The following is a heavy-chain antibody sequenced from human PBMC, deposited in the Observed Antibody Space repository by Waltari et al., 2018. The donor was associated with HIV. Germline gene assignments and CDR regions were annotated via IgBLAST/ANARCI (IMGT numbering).Heavy chain of an antibody. V-gene: IGHV5-51*01. CDR2: IYPVDPDT. D-gene: IGHD2-2*01. J-gene: IGHJ6*02. CDR3: ARLGYCSSARCPSGYYYSYGMGV. CDR1: GYNFNAYW. Sequence: EVQLVQSGAEVKKPGESLTIACKGSGYNFNAYWIGWGREMHGKGLEWMGFIYPVDPDTRYSPAFRGQVTISADKSMSTAYLQWSSLQASDTAIYYCARLGYCSSARCPSGYYYSYGMGVWGQGTTVTVSS.